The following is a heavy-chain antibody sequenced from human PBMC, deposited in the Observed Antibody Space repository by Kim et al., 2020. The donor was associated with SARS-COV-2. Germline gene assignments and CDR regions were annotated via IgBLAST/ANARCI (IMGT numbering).Heavy chain of an antibody. J-gene: IGHJ4*02. D-gene: IGHD5-12*01. CDR1: GGSFSGYY. V-gene: IGHV4-34*01. Sequence: SETLSLTCAVYGGSFSGYYWSWIRQPPGKGLEWIGEVNLSGRTNYNPSLKSRVTISVDTSKNQFSLKLSAVTAADTAVYYCARVVSENSGWGRRYFDYWGQGILVTVSS. CDR3: ARVVSENSGWGRRYFDY. CDR2: VNLSGRT.